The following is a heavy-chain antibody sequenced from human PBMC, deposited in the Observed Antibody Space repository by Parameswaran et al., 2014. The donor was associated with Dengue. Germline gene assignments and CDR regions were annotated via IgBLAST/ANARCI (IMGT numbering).Heavy chain of an antibody. CDR3: ARDGLTTRSDCSGGSCYSRSYGMDV. CDR2: ISSSSSYI. V-gene: IGHV3-21*01. J-gene: IGHJ6*02. Sequence: KWIRQPPGKGLEWVSSISSSSSYIYYADSVKGRFTISRDNAKNSLYLQMNSLRAEDTAVYYCARDGLTTRSDCSGGSCYSRSYGMDVWGQGTTVTVSS. D-gene: IGHD2-15*01.